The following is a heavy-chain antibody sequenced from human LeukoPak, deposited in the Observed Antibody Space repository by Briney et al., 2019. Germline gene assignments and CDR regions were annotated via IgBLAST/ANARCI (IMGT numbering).Heavy chain of an antibody. Sequence: GRSLRLSCAASGFTFDDYAMHWVRQAPGKGLEWVSGISWNSGSIGYADSVKGRFTISRDNAKNSLYLQMNSLRAEDTALYYCAKDMGYSYVYYFDYWGQGTLVTVSS. D-gene: IGHD5-18*01. CDR1: GFTFDDYA. J-gene: IGHJ4*02. CDR2: ISWNSGSI. CDR3: AKDMGYSYVYYFDY. V-gene: IGHV3-9*01.